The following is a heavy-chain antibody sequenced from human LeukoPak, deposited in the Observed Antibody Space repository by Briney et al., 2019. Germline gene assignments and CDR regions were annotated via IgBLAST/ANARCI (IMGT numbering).Heavy chain of an antibody. CDR2: ISGSGANT. D-gene: IGHD5-12*01. J-gene: IGHJ4*02. Sequence: GGSLRLSCAGSGFTYSSNPLSWVRQAPGKGLEWVSAISGSGANTYYGDSVRGRFTISRDNSKNTLYLQMNTLRADDTAVYYCATTKPARRYFDYWGQGILVTVSS. CDR3: ATTKPARRYFDY. V-gene: IGHV3-23*01. CDR1: GFTYSSNP.